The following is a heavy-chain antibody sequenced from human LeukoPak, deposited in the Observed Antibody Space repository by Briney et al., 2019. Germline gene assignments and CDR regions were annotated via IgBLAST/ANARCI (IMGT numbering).Heavy chain of an antibody. Sequence: PGGSLRLTCAASGFTFDDYDMHWVRQAPGKGLEWVSGNSWNGGSKGYADSVKGRFTISRDNAKNSLYLQMNSLRAEDTALYYCAKDGAPLRFLEWLSYGMDVWGQGTTVTVSS. V-gene: IGHV3-9*01. J-gene: IGHJ6*02. CDR3: AKDGAPLRFLEWLSYGMDV. D-gene: IGHD3-3*01. CDR1: GFTFDDYD. CDR2: NSWNGGSK.